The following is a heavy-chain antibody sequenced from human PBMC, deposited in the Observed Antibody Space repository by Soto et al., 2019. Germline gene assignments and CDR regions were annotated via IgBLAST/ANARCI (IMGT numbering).Heavy chain of an antibody. D-gene: IGHD3-3*01. J-gene: IGHJ4*02. CDR1: GGSFKSGSYS. CDR3: ARDFAYFDS. Sequence: SETLSLTCTVSGGSFKSGSYSWSWIRQPPGKGLEWIGYVYHTGRTSYNPSLKSRVSIAMDTSKNQFSLNLDSGTAADTAVYFCARDFAYFDSWGQGTLVTVSS. CDR2: VYHTGRT. V-gene: IGHV4-61*01.